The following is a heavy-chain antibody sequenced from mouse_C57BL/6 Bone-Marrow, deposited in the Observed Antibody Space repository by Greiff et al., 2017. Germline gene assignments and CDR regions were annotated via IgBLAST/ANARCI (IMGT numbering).Heavy chain of an antibody. CDR3: ARVGWSFAY. J-gene: IGHJ2*01. D-gene: IGHD2-3*01. CDR1: GYTFTSYW. CDR2: IDPSDSYT. V-gene: IGHV1-50*01. Sequence: QVQLQQPGAELVKPGASVKLSCKASGYTFTSYWMQWVKQRPGQGLEWIGEIDPSDSYTNYNQKFKGKATLTVDTSSSTAYMQLSSLTSEDSAVYYSARVGWSFAYWGQGTTLTVSA.